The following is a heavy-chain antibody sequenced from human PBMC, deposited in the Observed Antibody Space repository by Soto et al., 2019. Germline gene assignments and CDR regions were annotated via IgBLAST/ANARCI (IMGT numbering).Heavy chain of an antibody. CDR3: ARLSTSAGRRDLAC. Sequence: PGGSLRLSCAASGFSLSSYWTSWVRQAPGKGLEWVANMNQDGSESDYVGSVKGRFTFTRDNAKNSLYLQMNSLRAEDTAVYYCARLSTSAGRRDLACWGQGTLVTVSS. CDR1: GFSLSSYW. J-gene: IGHJ4*02. CDR2: MNQDGSES. V-gene: IGHV3-7*01.